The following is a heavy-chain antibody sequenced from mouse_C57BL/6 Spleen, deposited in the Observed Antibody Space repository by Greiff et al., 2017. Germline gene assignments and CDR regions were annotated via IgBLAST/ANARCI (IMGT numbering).Heavy chain of an antibody. CDR1: GFTFSSST. Sequence: EVKLMESGGGLVKPGGSLKLSCAASGFTFSSSTLYWVRQTPEKRLEWVATISGGGGNTYYPASVTGRFTISRDNAKNTLYLQLSRLRSEDTALYYCARHPQNDYGSRNLYFDVWGTGTTVTVSS. CDR2: ISGGGGNT. V-gene: IGHV5-9*01. CDR3: ARHPQNDYGSRNLYFDV. J-gene: IGHJ1*03. D-gene: IGHD1-1*01.